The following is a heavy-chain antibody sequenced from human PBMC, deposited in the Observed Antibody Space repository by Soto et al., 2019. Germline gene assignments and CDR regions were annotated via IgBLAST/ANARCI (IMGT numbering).Heavy chain of an antibody. Sequence: QVQLVESGGGVVQPGRSLRLSCAASGFTFSSYGMHWVRQAPGKGLEWVAVISYDGSNKYYADSVKGRFTISRDNSKDTLYLQVNSLRAEDTAVYYCAKDPPLSGDPFDYWGQGTLVTVAS. J-gene: IGHJ4*02. CDR1: GFTFSSYG. V-gene: IGHV3-30*18. CDR3: AKDPPLSGDPFDY. D-gene: IGHD7-27*01. CDR2: ISYDGSNK.